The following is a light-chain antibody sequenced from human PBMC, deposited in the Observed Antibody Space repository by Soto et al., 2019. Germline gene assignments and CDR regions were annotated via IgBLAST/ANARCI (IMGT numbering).Light chain of an antibody. CDR3: QQYDILPIT. CDR1: QDINIY. CDR2: DAS. V-gene: IGKV1-33*01. Sequence: DIQMTQSPSSLFASVGDRVTSTCQATQDINIYLNWYQQKPGEAPNLLIYDASNLEIGVPSRFSGSGSGTHFTFTISSLQTEDIGTYYCQQYDILPITFGRGTRLEIK. J-gene: IGKJ5*01.